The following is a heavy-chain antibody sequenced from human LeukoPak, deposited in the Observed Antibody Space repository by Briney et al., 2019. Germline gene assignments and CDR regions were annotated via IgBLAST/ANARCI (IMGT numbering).Heavy chain of an antibody. Sequence: PSETLSLTCTVSGGSISSYYWSWIRQPPGKGLEWIGYIYYSGSTNYNPSLKSRVTISVDTSKYQFSLKLSSVTAADTAVYYCARARGPYSSGWYAYWGQGTLVTVSS. D-gene: IGHD6-19*01. J-gene: IGHJ4*02. V-gene: IGHV4-59*01. CDR3: ARARGPYSSGWYAY. CDR2: IYYSGST. CDR1: GGSISSYY.